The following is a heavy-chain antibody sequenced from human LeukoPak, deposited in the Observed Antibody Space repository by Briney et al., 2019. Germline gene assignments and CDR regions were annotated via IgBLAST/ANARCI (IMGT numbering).Heavy chain of an antibody. J-gene: IGHJ4*02. Sequence: GGSLRLSCAASGFTVSSNYMSWVRQAPGKGLEWVAFIRYDGSNKYYADSVKGRFTISRDNSKNTLYLQMNSLRAEDTAVYYCAKDRGGVLDYWGQGTLVTVSS. D-gene: IGHD3-16*01. CDR2: IRYDGSNK. CDR1: GFTVSSNY. V-gene: IGHV3-30*02. CDR3: AKDRGGVLDY.